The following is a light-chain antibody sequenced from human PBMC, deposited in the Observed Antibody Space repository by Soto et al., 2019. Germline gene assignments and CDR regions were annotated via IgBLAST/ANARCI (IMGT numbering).Light chain of an antibody. CDR3: QQTYITPRT. J-gene: IGKJ1*01. Sequence: DIQLTQSPSSLSASVGYRVTITCRASQSITKYLNWYQQKPGKAPELLSYAASTLQRGVPSRFSGSGSGTEFAFTIRSLQTEGFGTYYCQQTYITPRTFGQWTKVE. CDR1: QSITKY. V-gene: IGKV1-39*01. CDR2: AAS.